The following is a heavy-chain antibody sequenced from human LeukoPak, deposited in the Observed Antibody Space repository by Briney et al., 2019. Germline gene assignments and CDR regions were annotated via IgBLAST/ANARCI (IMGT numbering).Heavy chain of an antibody. CDR2: ISAYNGNK. Sequence: ASVKVSCKASGYTFTSYGISWVRQAPGQGLEWMGWISAYNGNKNYAKKLPGRVTMTTDTSTSTAYMELRSLRSVDTAAYYCARDALPNYYDSSGYYWYWGQGTLVTVSS. D-gene: IGHD3-22*01. J-gene: IGHJ4*02. CDR3: ARDALPNYYDSSGYYWY. V-gene: IGHV1-18*01. CDR1: GYTFTSYG.